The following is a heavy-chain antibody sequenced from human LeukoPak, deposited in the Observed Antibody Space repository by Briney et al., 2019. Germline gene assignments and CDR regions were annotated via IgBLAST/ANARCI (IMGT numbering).Heavy chain of an antibody. CDR3: ARVGVRGVIEYYFDY. CDR2: IYHSGST. Sequence: PSQTLSLTCAVSGGSISSGGYSWSWIRQPPGKGLEWIGYIYHSGSTYYNPSLESRVTISVDRSKNQFSLKLSSVAAADTAVYYCARVGVRGVIEYYFDYWGQGTLVTVSS. J-gene: IGHJ4*02. V-gene: IGHV4-30-2*01. D-gene: IGHD3-10*01. CDR1: GGSISSGGYS.